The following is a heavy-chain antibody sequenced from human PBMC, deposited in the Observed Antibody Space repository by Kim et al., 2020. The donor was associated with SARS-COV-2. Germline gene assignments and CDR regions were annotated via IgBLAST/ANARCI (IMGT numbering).Heavy chain of an antibody. V-gene: IGHV4-59*08. CDR2: IYYSGST. CDR1: GGSISSYY. Sequence: SETLSRTCTVSGGSISSYYWSWIRQPPGKGLEWIGYIYYSGSTNYNPSLKSRVTISVDTSKNQFSLKLSSVTAADTAVYYCARGGYDFWSGYYTGYYYYYMDVWGKGTTVTVSS. D-gene: IGHD3-3*01. J-gene: IGHJ6*03. CDR3: ARGGYDFWSGYYTGYYYYYMDV.